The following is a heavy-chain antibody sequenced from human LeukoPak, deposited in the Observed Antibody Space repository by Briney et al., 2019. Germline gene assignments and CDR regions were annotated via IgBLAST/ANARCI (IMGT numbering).Heavy chain of an antibody. V-gene: IGHV3-23*01. CDR2: ISGSGGAT. Sequence: GGSLRLSCAASGFTFSTYSMSWVRQAPGKGLEWVSTISGSGGATFYADSVKGRFTISRDNSKNTVYLQMNRLRPDDTAVYLCAGEWTTGSAFWGQGTLVTVSS. CDR3: AGEWTTGSAF. J-gene: IGHJ1*01. CDR1: GFTFSTYS. D-gene: IGHD3-10*01.